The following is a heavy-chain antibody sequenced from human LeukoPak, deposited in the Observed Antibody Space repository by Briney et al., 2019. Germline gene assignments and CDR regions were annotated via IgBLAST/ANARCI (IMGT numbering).Heavy chain of an antibody. V-gene: IGHV1-2*02. CDR3: ARDKYYDYVWGSQTPLFDY. D-gene: IGHD3-16*01. J-gene: IGHJ4*02. Sequence: GASVKVSCKASGYTFTGYYMHWVRQAPGQGLEWMGWINPNSGGTNYAQKFQGRLTMTRDTSISTAYMELRSLRSDDTAVYYCARDKYYDYVWGSQTPLFDYWGQGTLVTVSS. CDR1: GYTFTGYY. CDR2: INPNSGGT.